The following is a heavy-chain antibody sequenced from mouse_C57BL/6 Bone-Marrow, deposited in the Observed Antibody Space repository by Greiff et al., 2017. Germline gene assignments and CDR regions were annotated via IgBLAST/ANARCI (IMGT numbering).Heavy chain of an antibody. Sequence: EVQRVESGGGLVQPGGSLKLSCAASGFTFSDYGMAWVRQAPRKGPEWVAFISNLAYSIYYADTVTGRFTISRENAKNTLYLEMSSLRSEDTAMYYCARLFMITTRRTFAYWGQGTLVTGSA. J-gene: IGHJ3*01. D-gene: IGHD2-4*01. CDR2: ISNLAYSI. V-gene: IGHV5-15*01. CDR3: ARLFMITTRRTFAY. CDR1: GFTFSDYG.